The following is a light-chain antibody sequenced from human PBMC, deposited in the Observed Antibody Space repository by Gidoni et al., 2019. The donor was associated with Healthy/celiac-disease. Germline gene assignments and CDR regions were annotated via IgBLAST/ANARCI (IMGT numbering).Light chain of an antibody. CDR1: ALPKQY. CDR2: TDS. J-gene: IGLJ3*02. V-gene: IGLV3-25*03. CDR3: QSADSSGTSWV. Sequence: SPGQTARITCSGDALPKQYAYWYQQKPGQAPVLVIYTDSERPSGIPERFSGSSSGTTVTLTISGVQAEDEADYYCQSADSSGTSWVFGGGTKLTVL.